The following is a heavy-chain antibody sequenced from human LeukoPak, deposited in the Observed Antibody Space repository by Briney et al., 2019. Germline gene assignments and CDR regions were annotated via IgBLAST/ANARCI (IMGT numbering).Heavy chain of an antibody. Sequence: GGSLRLSCAASGFTFSDYYMSWVRQAPGKGLEWVSNFYSDALDGITNYADSVKGRFTISRDNSQNTLYLQMNSLRVEDTATYYCAREIGGGHHYFEHWGQGTVVTVSS. V-gene: IGHV3-53*01. CDR1: GFTFSDYY. CDR2: FYSDALDGIT. D-gene: IGHD1-26*01. CDR3: AREIGGGHHYFEH. J-gene: IGHJ4*02.